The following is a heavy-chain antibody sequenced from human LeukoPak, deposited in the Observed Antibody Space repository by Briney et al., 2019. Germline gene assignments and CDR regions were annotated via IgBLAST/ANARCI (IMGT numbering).Heavy chain of an antibody. CDR3: ARRVLLPNAFDI. J-gene: IGHJ3*02. CDR2: IYYSGST. D-gene: IGHD3-10*01. Sequence: PSETLSLTCTVSGGSISSSSYYWGWIRQPPGKGLEWIGSIYYSGSTYYYPSLKSRVTISVDTSKNQFSLKLSSVTAADTAVYYCARRVLLPNAFDIWGQGTMVTVSS. V-gene: IGHV4-39*01. CDR1: GGSISSSSYY.